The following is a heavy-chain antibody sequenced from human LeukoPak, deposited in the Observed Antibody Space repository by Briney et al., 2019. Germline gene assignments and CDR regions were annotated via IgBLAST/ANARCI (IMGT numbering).Heavy chain of an antibody. CDR2: IWVDGSNK. CDR1: GFTFSSSG. Sequence: GGSLRLSCAASGFTFSSSGMHWVREAPGKGVEGGAIIWVDGSNKYYADSVKGRFTISRDNPKNTLHLQMNSLRAEDTAVYYCARGSYSSSAGNFDYWGQGTLVTVSS. D-gene: IGHD6-6*01. CDR3: ARGSYSSSAGNFDY. J-gene: IGHJ4*02. V-gene: IGHV3-33*01.